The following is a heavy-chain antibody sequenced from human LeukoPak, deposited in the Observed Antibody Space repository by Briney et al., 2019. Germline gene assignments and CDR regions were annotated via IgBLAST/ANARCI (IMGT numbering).Heavy chain of an antibody. Sequence: KPGGSLRLSCAASGFTFSSYSVNRVRQATGKGLEWVSSISSSSSYIYYADSVRGRFTISRDNDKNSLYLQMNSLRAEDTAVYYCARVLARYYDSIGYSGNDAFDIGGERTIDTLPS. CDR1: GFTFSSYS. D-gene: IGHD3-22*01. CDR3: ARVLARYYDSIGYSGNDAFDI. J-gene: IGHJ3*02. CDR2: ISSSSSYI. V-gene: IGHV3-21*01.